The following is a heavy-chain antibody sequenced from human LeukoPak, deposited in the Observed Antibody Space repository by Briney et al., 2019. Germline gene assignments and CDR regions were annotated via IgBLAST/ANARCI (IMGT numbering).Heavy chain of an antibody. V-gene: IGHV1-46*01. D-gene: IGHD1-26*01. CDR3: ARDRGWFDP. CDR1: GSTFTSNY. CDR2: INPSGGST. Sequence: ASVTVSCTPSGSTFTSNYLPWVRQAPGQGLEWMGIINPSGGSTSYAQKFQGRVTMTRDTSTSTVYMELSSLRSEDTAVYYCARDRGWFDPWGQGTLVTVSS. J-gene: IGHJ5*02.